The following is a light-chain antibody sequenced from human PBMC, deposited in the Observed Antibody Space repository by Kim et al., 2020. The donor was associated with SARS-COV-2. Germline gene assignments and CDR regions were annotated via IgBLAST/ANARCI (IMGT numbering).Light chain of an antibody. CDR3: QKYGSSPRT. V-gene: IGKV3-20*01. CDR2: GAS. Sequence: EIVLTQSPGTLSLSPGERATLSCRASQSVSSSYLAWYQQKPGQAPRLLIYGASSRATGIPDRFSGSGSGTDFTLTISRLEPEDFAMYYCQKYGSSPRTSVPGTKVDIK. CDR1: QSVSSSY. J-gene: IGKJ3*01.